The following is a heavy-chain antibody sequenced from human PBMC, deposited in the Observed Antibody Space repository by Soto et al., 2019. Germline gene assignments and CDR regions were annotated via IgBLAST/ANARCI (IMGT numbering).Heavy chain of an antibody. CDR1: GYIFTNYA. CDR2: ISGYNGETNT. J-gene: IGHJ4*02. Sequence: QVQLVQSGDEVRKPGASVKVSCKASGYIFTNYAISWVRQAPGQGPELLGWISGYNGETNTHYSRKFQGRFTMSTDKSTPTAYMEVRCVRSDYAAVYYCARDNEVWTACFIDKWGQGPLVIVSS. D-gene: IGHD3-16*01. CDR3: ARDNEVWTACFIDK. V-gene: IGHV1-18*01.